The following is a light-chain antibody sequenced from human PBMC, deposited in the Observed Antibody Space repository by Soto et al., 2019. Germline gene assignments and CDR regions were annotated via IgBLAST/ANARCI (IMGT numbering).Light chain of an antibody. CDR2: AAS. V-gene: IGKV1-39*01. Sequence: DIQMTQSPSSLSASVGDRVTITCRASQSIAGYLSWYQQKPGKAPKLLIYAASSLQSGVPSRFSGSGSGTDFTLTISSLQPEDFATYYCQQSYSTPQTSGQATIVDIK. J-gene: IGKJ1*01. CDR1: QSIAGY. CDR3: QQSYSTPQT.